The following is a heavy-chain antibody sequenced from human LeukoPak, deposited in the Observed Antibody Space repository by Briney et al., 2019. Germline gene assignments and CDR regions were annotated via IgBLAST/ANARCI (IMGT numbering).Heavy chain of an antibody. V-gene: IGHV1-69*13. Sequence: GASVKVSCKASGGTFSSYAISWVRQAPGQGLEWMGGIIPIFGTANYAQKFQGRVTITADESTSTAYMELSSLRSEDTAVYYCARGSSSTSCYTCLAFDFWGQGTMVTVSS. D-gene: IGHD2-2*02. CDR1: GGTFSSYA. J-gene: IGHJ3*01. CDR2: IIPIFGTA. CDR3: ARGSSSTSCYTCLAFDF.